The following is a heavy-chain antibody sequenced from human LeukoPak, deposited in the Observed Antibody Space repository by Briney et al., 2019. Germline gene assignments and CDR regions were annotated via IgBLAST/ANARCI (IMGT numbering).Heavy chain of an antibody. CDR2: ISSSSSTI. Sequence: GGSLRLSCAASGFTFSSYSMNWVRQAPGKGLEWVSYISSSSSTIYYADSVKGRFTISRDNAKNSLYLQMNSLRAEDTAVYYCATNVLLWFGDPRVVDYFDYWGQGTLVTVSS. J-gene: IGHJ4*02. CDR3: ATNVLLWFGDPRVVDYFDY. V-gene: IGHV3-48*04. CDR1: GFTFSSYS. D-gene: IGHD3-10*01.